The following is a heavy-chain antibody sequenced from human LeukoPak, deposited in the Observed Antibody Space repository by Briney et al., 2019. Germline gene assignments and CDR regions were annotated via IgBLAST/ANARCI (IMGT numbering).Heavy chain of an antibody. CDR2: ISWNSGSI. CDR1: GFTFDDYA. V-gene: IGHV3-9*03. J-gene: IGHJ3*02. CDR3: AKDIGAAAGHAFDI. D-gene: IGHD6-13*01. Sequence: SLRLSCAASGFTFDDYAMHWVRQAPGKGLEWVSGISWNSGSIGYADSVKGRFTISRDNAKNSLYLQMNSLRAEDMALYYCAKDIGAAAGHAFDIWGQGTMVTVSS.